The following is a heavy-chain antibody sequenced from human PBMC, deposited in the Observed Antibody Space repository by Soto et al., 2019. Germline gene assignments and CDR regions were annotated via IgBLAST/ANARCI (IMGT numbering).Heavy chain of an antibody. J-gene: IGHJ5*02. CDR3: ARAGASGSFLFDP. CDR1: GGSISSYY. CDR2: IYYSGST. Sequence: LSLTCTVSGGSISSYYWSWIRQPPGKGLEWIGYIYYSGSTNYNPSLKSRVTISVDTSKNQFSLKLSSVTAADTAVYYCARAGASGSFLFDPWGQGTLVTVSS. V-gene: IGHV4-59*01. D-gene: IGHD2-15*01.